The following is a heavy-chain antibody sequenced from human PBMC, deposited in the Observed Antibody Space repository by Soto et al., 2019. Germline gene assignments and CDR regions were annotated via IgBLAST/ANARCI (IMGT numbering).Heavy chain of an antibody. J-gene: IGHJ6*02. CDR1: GFTVSSNY. D-gene: IGHD6-13*01. CDR3: ARDRIAADGRLYYDYGIDV. CDR2: IYSGGST. Sequence: EVQLVETGGGLIQPGGSLRLSCAASGFTVSSNYMSWFRPAPGKGLEWVSVIYSGGSTYYADSVKGRFTISRDNSKNTLYRQMNSLRAEDTAVYYCARDRIAADGRLYYDYGIDVWGQGTTVPVSS. V-gene: IGHV3-53*02.